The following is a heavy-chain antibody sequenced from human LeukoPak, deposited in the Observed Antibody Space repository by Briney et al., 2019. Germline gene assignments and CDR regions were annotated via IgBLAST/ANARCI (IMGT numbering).Heavy chain of an antibody. CDR3: ARGARGYSYGYFLAAGGHFDY. J-gene: IGHJ4*02. CDR2: INHSGST. D-gene: IGHD5-18*01. V-gene: IGHV4-34*01. CDR1: GGSFSGYY. Sequence: PSETLSLTCAVYGGSFSGYYWSWIRRPPGKRLEWIGEINHSGSTNYNPSLKSRVTVSVDTSKNQFSLKLSSVTAADTAVYYCARGARGYSYGYFLAAGGHFDYWGQGTLVTVSS.